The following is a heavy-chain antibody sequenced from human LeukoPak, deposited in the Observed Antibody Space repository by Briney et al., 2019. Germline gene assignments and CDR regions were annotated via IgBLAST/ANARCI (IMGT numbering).Heavy chain of an antibody. CDR2: IGGNGDRT. Sequence: PGGSLRLSCAASGFTFSSYAMSWVRQAPGKGLEWVSAIGGNGDRTYYADSVKGRFTISRDNSKNTLYLQMHSLRAEDTALYYCARPQYTTVWDPFDSWGQGTLVTVSS. CDR3: ARPQYTTVWDPFDS. CDR1: GFTFSSYA. V-gene: IGHV3-23*01. D-gene: IGHD1-14*01. J-gene: IGHJ4*02.